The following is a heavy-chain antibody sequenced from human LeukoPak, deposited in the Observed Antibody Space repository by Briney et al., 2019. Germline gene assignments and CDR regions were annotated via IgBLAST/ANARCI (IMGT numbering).Heavy chain of an antibody. D-gene: IGHD5-18*01. J-gene: IGHJ6*03. Sequence: PSETLSLTCTVSGGSISSYYWSWIRQPPGKGLEWIGYIYYSGSTNYNPSLKSRVTISVDTSKNQFSLKLSSVTAADTVVYYCARAGYSYGGNYYYMDVWGKGTTVTVSS. CDR2: IYYSGST. V-gene: IGHV4-59*08. CDR3: ARAGYSYGGNYYYMDV. CDR1: GGSISSYY.